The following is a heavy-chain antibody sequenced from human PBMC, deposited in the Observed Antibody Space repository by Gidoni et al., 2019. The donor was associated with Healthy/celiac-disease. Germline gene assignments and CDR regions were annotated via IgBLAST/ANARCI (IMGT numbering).Heavy chain of an antibody. CDR3: AREGGSSSSFDY. Sequence: QVQLQESGPGLVKPSETLSLTCTVSGGSISSYYWSWIRHPPGKGLEWIWYIYYSGSTNYNPSLKSRVTISVDTSKNQFSLKLSSVTAADTAVYYCAREGGSSSSFDYWGQGTLVTVSS. D-gene: IGHD6-6*01. V-gene: IGHV4-59*12. CDR1: GGSISSYY. CDR2: IYYSGST. J-gene: IGHJ4*02.